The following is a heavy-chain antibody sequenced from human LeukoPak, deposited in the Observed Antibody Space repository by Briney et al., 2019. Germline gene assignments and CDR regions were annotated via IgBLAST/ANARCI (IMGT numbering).Heavy chain of an antibody. V-gene: IGHV3-49*03. J-gene: IGHJ5*02. CDR2: IRSKAYGGTT. D-gene: IGHD3-22*01. CDR3: TRYYYDSSGYYYGGYDQTDNWFDP. CDR1: GFTFGDYA. Sequence: PGGSLRLSCTASGFTFGDYAMSWFRQAPGKGLEWVGFIRSKAYGGTTEYAASVKGRFTISRDDSKSIAYLQMNSLKTEDTAVYYCTRYYYDSSGYYYGGYDQTDNWFDPWGQGTLVTVSS.